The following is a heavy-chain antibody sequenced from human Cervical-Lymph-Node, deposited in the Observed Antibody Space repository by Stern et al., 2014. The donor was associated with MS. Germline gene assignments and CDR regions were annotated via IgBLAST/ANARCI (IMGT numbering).Heavy chain of an antibody. J-gene: IGHJ6*02. D-gene: IGHD3-10*01. CDR1: GYTFTSYY. CDR2: INPSGGST. V-gene: IGHV1-46*03. CDR3: ARRRGDTSVAYGMDV. Sequence: QVQLVQSGAEVKKPGASVKVSCKASGYTFTSYYMHWVRQAPGQGLEWMGIINPSGGSTSYAEKFQGRVTMTRDTSTSTVYMEVSSLGFEDTALYYCARRRGDTSVAYGMDVWGQGTTVTVSS.